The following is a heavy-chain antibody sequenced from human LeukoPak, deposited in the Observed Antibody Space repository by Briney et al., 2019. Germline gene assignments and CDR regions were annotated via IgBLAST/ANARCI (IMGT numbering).Heavy chain of an antibody. J-gene: IGHJ4*02. V-gene: IGHV1-69*13. D-gene: IGHD1-26*01. CDR1: GGTFSSYA. CDR3: AKEGEWELLLDY. CDR2: IIPIFGTA. Sequence: RASVKVSCKASGGTFSSYAISWVRQAPGQGLEWMGGIIPIFGTANYAQKFQGRVTITADESTSTAYMELSSLRSEDTAVYYCAKEGEWELLLDYWGQGTLVTVSS.